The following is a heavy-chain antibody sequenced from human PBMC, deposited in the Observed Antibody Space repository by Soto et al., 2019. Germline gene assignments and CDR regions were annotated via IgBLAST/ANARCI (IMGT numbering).Heavy chain of an antibody. CDR1: GGTFSSYA. CDR2: IIPIFGTA. Sequence: SVKVSCKASGGTFSSYAISWLRQSLGQGLEWMGGIIPIFGTANYAQKFQGRVTITADKSTSTAYMELSSLRSEDTAVYYCARDIPGDFWSGYYENWFDPWGQGTLVTVSS. D-gene: IGHD3-3*01. CDR3: ARDIPGDFWSGYYENWFDP. J-gene: IGHJ5*02. V-gene: IGHV1-69*06.